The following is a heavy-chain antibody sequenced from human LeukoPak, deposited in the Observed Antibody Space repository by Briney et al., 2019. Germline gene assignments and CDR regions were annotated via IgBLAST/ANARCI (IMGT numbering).Heavy chain of an antibody. CDR2: IYYSGST. D-gene: IGHD3-10*01. V-gene: IGHV4-59*01. Sequence: SETLSLTCTVSGGSISSYYWSWIRQPPGKGLEWIGYIYYSGSTNYNPSLKSRVTISVDTSKNQFSLKLSSVTAADTAVYYCARSSMVRGVIITYYYYYMDVWGKGTTVTISS. CDR3: ARSSMVRGVIITYYYYYMDV. J-gene: IGHJ6*03. CDR1: GGSISSYY.